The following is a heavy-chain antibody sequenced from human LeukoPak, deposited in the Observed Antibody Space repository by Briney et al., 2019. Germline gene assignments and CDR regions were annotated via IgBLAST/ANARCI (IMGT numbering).Heavy chain of an antibody. CDR1: GYTFTIYY. D-gene: IGHD5-24*01. J-gene: IGHJ4*02. V-gene: IGHV1-46*01. Sequence: GASVKVSCKASGYTFTIYYMHWVRQAPGQGLEWMGIINPSGGSTSYAQKFQGRVTMTRDTSTSTVYMELSSLRSEDTAVYYCARASGRLQPVDYWGQGTLVTVSS. CDR2: INPSGGST. CDR3: ARASGRLQPVDY.